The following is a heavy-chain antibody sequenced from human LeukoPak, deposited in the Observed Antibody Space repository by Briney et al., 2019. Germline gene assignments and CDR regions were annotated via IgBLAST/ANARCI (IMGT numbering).Heavy chain of an antibody. D-gene: IGHD6-13*01. J-gene: IGHJ4*02. CDR1: GYTFTSYY. CDR3: ARGPRRIAAATLYYFDY. V-gene: IGHV1-46*01. Sequence: ASVKVSCKASGYTFTSYYMHWVRQAPGQGLEWMGIINPSGGSTSYAQKFQGRVTMTRDMSTSTVYMELSSLRSEDTAVYYCARGPRRIAAATLYYFDYWGQGTLVTVSS. CDR2: INPSGGST.